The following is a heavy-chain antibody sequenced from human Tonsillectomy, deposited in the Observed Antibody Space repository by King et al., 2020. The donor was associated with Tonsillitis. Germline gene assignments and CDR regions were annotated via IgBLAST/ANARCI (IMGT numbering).Heavy chain of an antibody. J-gene: IGHJ6*02. V-gene: IGHV3-11*01. Sequence: LVESGGGLVKPGGSLRLSCAASGFTFSDYYMSWIRQAPGKGLEWVSYISSSGSTIYYADSVKGRFTISRDNAKNSLYLQMNSLRAEDTAVYYCARDRRGDSNYGGYYYYGMDVWGQGTTVTVSS. CDR3: ARDRRGDSNYGGYYYYGMDV. D-gene: IGHD4-11*01. CDR1: GFTFSDYY. CDR2: ISSSGSTI.